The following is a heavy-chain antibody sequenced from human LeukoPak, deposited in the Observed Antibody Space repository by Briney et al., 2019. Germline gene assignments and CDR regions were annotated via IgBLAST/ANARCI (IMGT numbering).Heavy chain of an antibody. D-gene: IGHD2-21*01. V-gene: IGHV4-61*02. J-gene: IGHJ4*02. Sequence: SETLSLTCTVSGDSISSGDYYWSWIRQPAGKGLEWIGRISSSGSTNYNPSLKSRVTISVDTSKNQFSLKLSSVTAADTAVYYCARGVVIAPQTFNYWGQGTLVTVSS. CDR3: ARGVVIAPQTFNY. CDR1: GDSISSGDYY. CDR2: ISSSGST.